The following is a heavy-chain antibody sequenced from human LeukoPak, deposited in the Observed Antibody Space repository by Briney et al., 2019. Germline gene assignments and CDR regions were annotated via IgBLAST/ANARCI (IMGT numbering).Heavy chain of an antibody. J-gene: IGHJ4*02. V-gene: IGHV3-23*01. CDR2: ISGSGGST. D-gene: IGHD3-22*01. CDR3: AKSNTYYYDSSGYSPY. Sequence: GGSLRLSCAASGFTFSSYAMSWVRQAPGKGLEWVSAISGSGGSTYYADSVKGRFTISRDNSKSTLYLQMNSLRAEDTAVYYCAKSNTYYYDSSGYSPYWGQGTLVTVSS. CDR1: GFTFSSYA.